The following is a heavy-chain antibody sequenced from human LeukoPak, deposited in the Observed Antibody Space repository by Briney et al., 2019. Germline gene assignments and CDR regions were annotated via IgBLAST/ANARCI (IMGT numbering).Heavy chain of an antibody. Sequence: GSLRLSCSASGFTFSIYAMHWVRQAPGKGLEYLSGINNNGGTTNYADSVKGRFTISRDSFKNTLYLQMSSLRPEDTAVYYCVKTMVTFGGIIRADAFDIWGQGTMVTVSS. CDR3: VKTMVTFGGIIRADAFDI. CDR2: INNNGGTT. CDR1: GFTFSIYA. J-gene: IGHJ3*02. V-gene: IGHV3-64D*06. D-gene: IGHD3-16*01.